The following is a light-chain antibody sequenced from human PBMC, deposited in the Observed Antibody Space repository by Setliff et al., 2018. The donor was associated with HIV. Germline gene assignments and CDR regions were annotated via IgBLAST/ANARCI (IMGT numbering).Light chain of an antibody. CDR3: QSYDRGLSGSYV. CDR2: GNI. J-gene: IGLJ1*01. Sequence: QSALTQPPSASGTPGQRVTISCSGSSSNIGSYSVNWYMQLPGTAPKLLIYGNINRPSAVPDRFSGSKSGTSASLAITGLQAEDEADYYCQSYDRGLSGSYVFGTGTKVTV. V-gene: IGLV1-40*01. CDR1: SSNIGSYS.